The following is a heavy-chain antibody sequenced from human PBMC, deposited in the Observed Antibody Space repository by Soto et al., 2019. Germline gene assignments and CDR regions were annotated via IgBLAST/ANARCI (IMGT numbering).Heavy chain of an antibody. D-gene: IGHD3-22*01. Sequence: QVQLVQSGAEVKKPGASVKVSCKASGYTFTSYGISWVRQAPGQGLEWMGWISAYNGNTNYAQKLQVRVTMTTDTSTSTAYMELRSLRSDDTAVYYCARGLTYYYDSSGYRREHYFDYWGQGTLVTVSS. J-gene: IGHJ4*02. CDR1: GYTFTSYG. CDR3: ARGLTYYYDSSGYRREHYFDY. V-gene: IGHV1-18*01. CDR2: ISAYNGNT.